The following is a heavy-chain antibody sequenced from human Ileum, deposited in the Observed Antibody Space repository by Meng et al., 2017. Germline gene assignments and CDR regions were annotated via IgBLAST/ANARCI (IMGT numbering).Heavy chain of an antibody. Sequence: SVKVSCKASGGTFSSYAISWVRQAPGQGLEWMGGIIPIFGTANYAQKFQGRVTITADKSTSTAYMELSSLRSEDTAVYYCGFEVYAASYGMAVWGQGNTVNVSS. CDR2: IIPIFGTA. CDR1: GGTFSSYA. CDR3: GFEVYAASYGMAV. J-gene: IGHJ6*02. V-gene: IGHV1-69*06. D-gene: IGHD2-8*01.